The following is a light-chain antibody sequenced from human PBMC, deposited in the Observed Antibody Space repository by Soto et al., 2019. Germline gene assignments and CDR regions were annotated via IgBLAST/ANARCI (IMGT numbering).Light chain of an antibody. CDR2: GNS. CDR3: QSSDSSLSGWRV. Sequence: QSVLTQPPSVSGAPGQRVTISCTGSSSNIGAGYDVHWYQQLPGTAPKLLIYGNSNRPSGVPDRFSGSKSGTSASLAITGLQAEDEADYYCQSSDSSLSGWRVFGGGTQLTVL. V-gene: IGLV1-40*01. CDR1: SSNIGAGYD. J-gene: IGLJ7*01.